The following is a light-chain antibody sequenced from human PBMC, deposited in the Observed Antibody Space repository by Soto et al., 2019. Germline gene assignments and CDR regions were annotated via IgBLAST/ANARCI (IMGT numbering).Light chain of an antibody. V-gene: IGLV1-44*01. Sequence: QSVLTQPPSASGTPGQRVTVSCSGSSSSIASNTVNCHQQLPGTAPKLLIYTNNQRPSGVPDRFSGSKSGAAASLAISGLQSEDEADYYCAAWDDSLNGWVFGGGTKLTVL. CDR1: SSSIASNT. CDR3: AAWDDSLNGWV. CDR2: TNN. J-gene: IGLJ3*02.